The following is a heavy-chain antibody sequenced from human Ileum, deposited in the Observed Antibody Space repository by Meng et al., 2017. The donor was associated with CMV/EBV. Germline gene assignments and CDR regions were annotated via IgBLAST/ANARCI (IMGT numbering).Heavy chain of an antibody. CDR2: INSDGTST. CDR1: GFSFSYYW. J-gene: IGHJ4*02. D-gene: IGHD3-9*01. Sequence: GESLKISCAASGFSFSYYWMDWVRQAPGKGLVWVSRINSDGTSTKYADSVKGRFTISRDNARNTLYLQMNSLRSEDTAVYYCVRPYDFLNIYFDYWGQGALVTVSS. V-gene: IGHV3-74*01. CDR3: VRPYDFLNIYFDY.